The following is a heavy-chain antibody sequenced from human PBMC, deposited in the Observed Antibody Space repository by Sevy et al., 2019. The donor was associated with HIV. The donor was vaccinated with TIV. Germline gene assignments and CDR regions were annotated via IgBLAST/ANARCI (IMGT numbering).Heavy chain of an antibody. CDR1: GFTFRDYL. V-gene: IGHV3-48*02. CDR3: AREHTGSFPDF. CDR2: ISRASDSI. Sequence: GGSLRLSCAASGFTFRDYLMNWIRQAPGKGLEWLSYISRASDSIYYADSVMGRFTVSRDNAKNSLYLQMDRLSDEDTAIYYCAREHTGSFPDFWGQGTLVTVSS. D-gene: IGHD1-26*01. J-gene: IGHJ4*02.